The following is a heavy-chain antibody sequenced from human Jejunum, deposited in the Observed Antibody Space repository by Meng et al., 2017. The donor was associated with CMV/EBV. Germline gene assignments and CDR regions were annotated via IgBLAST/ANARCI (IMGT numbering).Heavy chain of an antibody. CDR1: GYTFTNYG. V-gene: IGHV1-18*01. Sequence: QAQLVQSGGEVKKPGASVKVPCKASGYTFTNYGITWVRQAPGQGLEWMGWISAYNGDTNYAQTLQGRVTMTTDTSTSTAYMELRSLRSDDTAVYYCAREGLVGDLRYFDLWGRGTLVTVSS. D-gene: IGHD3-16*01. J-gene: IGHJ2*01. CDR2: ISAYNGDT. CDR3: AREGLVGDLRYFDL.